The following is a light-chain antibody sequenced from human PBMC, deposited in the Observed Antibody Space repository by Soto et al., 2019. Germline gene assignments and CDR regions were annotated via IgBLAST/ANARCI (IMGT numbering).Light chain of an antibody. CDR3: SLYASTNTFM. J-gene: IGLJ3*02. V-gene: IGLV2-23*02. CDR2: EAT. CDR1: SSDIGRYNL. Sequence: QSVLTQPASVSGSPGQSITISCTGTSSDIGRYNLVSWYQQHPGKLPKLMIYEATKRPSGVSNRFSGSKSGNTASLTISGLQAEDEADYYCSLYASTNTFMFGGGTKVTVL.